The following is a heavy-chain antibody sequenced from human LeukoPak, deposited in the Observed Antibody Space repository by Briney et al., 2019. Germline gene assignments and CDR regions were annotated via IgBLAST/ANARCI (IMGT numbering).Heavy chain of an antibody. Sequence: SVKVSCKASGYTFTSYGISWVRQAPGQGLEWMGGLIPIFGTANYAQKFQGRVTITADESTSTAYMELSSRRSEDTAVYYCARGPSERYCSSTSCYAGLDYWGQGTLVTVSS. CDR3: ARGPSERYCSSTSCYAGLDY. V-gene: IGHV1-69*13. J-gene: IGHJ4*02. CDR2: LIPIFGTA. CDR1: GYTFTSYG. D-gene: IGHD2-2*01.